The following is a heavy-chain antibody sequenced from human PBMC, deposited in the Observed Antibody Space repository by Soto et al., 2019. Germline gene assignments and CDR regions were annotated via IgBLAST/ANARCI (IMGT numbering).Heavy chain of an antibody. CDR2: ISGIGGSP. Sequence: PGGSLRLSCAASGFTFSSYAMSWVRQAPGKGLEWVSAISGIGGSPYYADSVKGRFTISRDNSKNTLYLQMNSLRAEDTAVFYCARDLRDRHWQIASWGQGTLVPVSP. V-gene: IGHV3-23*01. CDR3: ARDLRDRHWQIAS. J-gene: IGHJ4*02. D-gene: IGHD1-1*01. CDR1: GFTFSSYA.